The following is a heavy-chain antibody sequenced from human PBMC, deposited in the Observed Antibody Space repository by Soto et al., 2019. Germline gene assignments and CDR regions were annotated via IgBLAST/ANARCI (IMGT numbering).Heavy chain of an antibody. CDR1: GFSFSSYW. CDR2: ILLDGSEK. J-gene: IGHJ4*02. V-gene: IGHV3-7*01. CDR3: ARSGSYRIGPFYY. D-gene: IGHD6-19*01. Sequence: EVQLVESGGGLVQPGGSLRLSCAASGFSFSSYWMSWVRQAPGKGLEWVANILLDGSEKNYVDSVKGRFTISRDNANNSLYLQLNSLRAEDTAVYYCARSGSYRIGPFYYWGQGTLVTVSS.